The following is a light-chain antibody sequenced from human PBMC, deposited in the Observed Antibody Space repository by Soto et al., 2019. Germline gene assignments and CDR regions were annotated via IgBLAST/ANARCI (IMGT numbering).Light chain of an antibody. J-gene: IGLJ1*01. CDR1: SSNIGAGYD. Sequence: QSVLTQPPSVSGAPGQRVTISCTGSSSNIGAGYDVHWYQQPPGTAPKLLIYDNSNRPSGVPDRFSGSKSGTSASLAITGVQAEDEADYYCQSYDSSMSGDVFGTGTKVNVL. V-gene: IGLV1-40*01. CDR2: DNS. CDR3: QSYDSSMSGDV.